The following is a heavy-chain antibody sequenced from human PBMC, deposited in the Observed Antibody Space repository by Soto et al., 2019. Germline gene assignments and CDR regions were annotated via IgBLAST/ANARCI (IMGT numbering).Heavy chain of an antibody. J-gene: IGHJ4*02. CDR1: GFTFSSYC. V-gene: IGHV3-33*01. CDR2: IWYDGSNK. Sequence: GGSLILSCAASGFTFSSYCMHWVRQAPGKGLEWVAVIWYDGSNKYYADSVKGRFTISRDNSKNTLYLQMNSLRAEDTAVYYCARDALGVYYDSSGLFDYWGQGTLVTVSS. D-gene: IGHD3-22*01. CDR3: ARDALGVYYDSSGLFDY.